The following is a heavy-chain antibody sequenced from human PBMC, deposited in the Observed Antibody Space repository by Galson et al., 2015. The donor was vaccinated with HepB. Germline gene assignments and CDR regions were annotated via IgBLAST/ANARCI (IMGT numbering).Heavy chain of an antibody. V-gene: IGHV1-18*01. CDR3: AREAGSGYDGGAFEI. D-gene: IGHD5-12*01. CDR1: GYTITSYG. J-gene: IGHJ3*02. Sequence: SVKVSCKASGYTITSYGISWVRQAPGQGLERMGWISAYNGNTNYAQKFQGRVTITADESTSTAYMELSSLRSEDTAVYYCAREAGSGYDGGAFEIWGQGTMVTVSS. CDR2: ISAYNGNT.